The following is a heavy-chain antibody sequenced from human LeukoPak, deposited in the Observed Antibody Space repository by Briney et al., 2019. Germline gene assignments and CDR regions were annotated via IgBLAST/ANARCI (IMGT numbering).Heavy chain of an antibody. J-gene: IGHJ4*02. CDR2: ISAYNGNT. Sequence: ASGKGSCKASGYTFTSDGISWVRQAPGEGLEWMGWISAYNGNTNYAQKLQGRVTMTTDTSTSTAYMERRSLRSDDTAVYYCAREDSGYSNYWGQGTLVTVSS. CDR1: GYTFTSDG. D-gene: IGHD1-26*01. CDR3: AREDSGYSNY. V-gene: IGHV1-18*04.